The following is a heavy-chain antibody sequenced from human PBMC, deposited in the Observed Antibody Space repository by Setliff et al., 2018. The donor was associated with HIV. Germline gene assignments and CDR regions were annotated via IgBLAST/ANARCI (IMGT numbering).Heavy chain of an antibody. D-gene: IGHD3-22*01. CDR3: ATIRAYYDDSSGQEYCQY. V-gene: IGHV1-24*01. CDR2: FDPEDGET. CDR1: GYSLTDLS. J-gene: IGHJ1*01. Sequence: ASVKVSCKVSGYSLTDLSIHWVRQAPGKGLEWMGGFDPEDGETVYAQKLQGRVTMTEDTSTETAYMELSSLRSEDTAIYYCATIRAYYDDSSGQEYCQYWGHGTLVTVSS.